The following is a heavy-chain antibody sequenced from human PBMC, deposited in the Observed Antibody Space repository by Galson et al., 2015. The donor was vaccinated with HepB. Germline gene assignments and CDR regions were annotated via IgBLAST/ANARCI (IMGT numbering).Heavy chain of an antibody. J-gene: IGHJ3*02. V-gene: IGHV3-30*18. D-gene: IGHD3-22*01. CDR1: GFTFSSYG. CDR3: AKITLSSGYYEASKDDAFDI. Sequence: SLRLSCAASGFTFSSYGMHWVRQAPGKGLEWVAVISYDGSNKYYADSVKGRFTISRDNSKNTLYLQMNSLRAEDTAVYYCAKITLSSGYYEASKDDAFDIWGQGTMVTVSS. CDR2: ISYDGSNK.